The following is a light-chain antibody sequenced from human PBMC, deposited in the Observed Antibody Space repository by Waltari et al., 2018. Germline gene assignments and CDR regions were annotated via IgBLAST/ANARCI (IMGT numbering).Light chain of an antibody. V-gene: IGLV2-14*01. Sequence: YQQHPRKAPKLMIYEVSKRPAGVSQRFSGSKSGNTASLTISVLQAEDEADYYCSSYTSSSTWVFGGGTKLTVL. CDR3: SSYTSSSTWV. CDR2: EVS. J-gene: IGLJ3*02.